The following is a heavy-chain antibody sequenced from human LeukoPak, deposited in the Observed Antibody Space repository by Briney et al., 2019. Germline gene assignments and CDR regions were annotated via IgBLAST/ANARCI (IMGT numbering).Heavy chain of an antibody. CDR3: TKDPNGDYIGAFDP. Sequence: GGSLRLSCAASGFSFSSFAMTWVRQAPGKGLEWVSSITGGHYATYNTDSVKGRFTISRENAKNTLYRQMNSLRADDTAIYYCTKDPNGDYIGAFDPWGQGTLVTVSS. CDR1: GFSFSSFA. D-gene: IGHD4-17*01. J-gene: IGHJ5*02. CDR2: ITGGHYAT. V-gene: IGHV3-23*01.